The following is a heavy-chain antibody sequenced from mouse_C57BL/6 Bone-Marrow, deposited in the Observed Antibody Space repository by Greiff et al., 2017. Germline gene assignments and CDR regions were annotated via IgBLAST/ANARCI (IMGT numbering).Heavy chain of an antibody. V-gene: IGHV1-69*01. CDR2: IDPSDSYT. Sequence: QVQLQQPGAELVMPGASVKLSCKASGYTFTSYWMHWVKQRPGQGLEWIGEIDPSDSYTNYNQKFKGKSTLTVDKSSSTAYMQLSSLTSADSAVYYCAKDGYERGQGTTRTVSS. D-gene: IGHD2-2*01. CDR3: AKDGYE. J-gene: IGHJ2*01. CDR1: GYTFTSYW.